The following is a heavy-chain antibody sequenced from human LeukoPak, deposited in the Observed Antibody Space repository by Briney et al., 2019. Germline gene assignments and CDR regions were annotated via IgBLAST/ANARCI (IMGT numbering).Heavy chain of an antibody. Sequence: SETLSLTCAVYGGSFSGYYWSWIRQPPGKGLEWIGEINHSGSTNYNPSLKSRVTISVDTSKNQFYLKLSSVTAADTAVYYCARHVFYYYGSGSYYNEVYYYYYMDVWGKGTTVTISS. CDR1: GGSFSGYY. J-gene: IGHJ6*03. D-gene: IGHD3-10*01. CDR3: ARHVFYYYGSGSYYNEVYYYYYMDV. CDR2: INHSGST. V-gene: IGHV4-34*01.